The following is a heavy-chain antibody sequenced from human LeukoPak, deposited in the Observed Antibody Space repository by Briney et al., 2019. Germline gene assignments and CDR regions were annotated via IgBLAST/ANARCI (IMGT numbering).Heavy chain of an antibody. CDR2: ISGSGGST. D-gene: IGHD3-10*01. J-gene: IGHJ4*02. Sequence: GGSLRLSCAASGFTFRNYATSWVRQAPGKGLEWVSGISGSGGSTYYADSVKGRFTISRDISKNTLYLQMNSLRAEDTAVYFCASKGRVHDYWGQGTLVTVSS. V-gene: IGHV3-23*01. CDR3: ASKGRVHDY. CDR1: GFTFRNYA.